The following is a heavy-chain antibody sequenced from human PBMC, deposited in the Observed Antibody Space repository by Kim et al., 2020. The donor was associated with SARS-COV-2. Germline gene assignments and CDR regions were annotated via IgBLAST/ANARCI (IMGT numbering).Heavy chain of an antibody. Sequence: KTRVTISVDTSKNQFSLRLSSVTAADTAVYYCAREYGMVRGVINYNWFDPWGQGTLVTVSS. D-gene: IGHD3-10*01. J-gene: IGHJ5*02. V-gene: IGHV4-31*02. CDR3: AREYGMVRGVINYNWFDP.